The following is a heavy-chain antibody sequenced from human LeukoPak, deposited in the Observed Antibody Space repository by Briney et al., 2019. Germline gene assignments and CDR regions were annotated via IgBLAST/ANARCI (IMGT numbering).Heavy chain of an antibody. CDR2: IYYTWDT. V-gene: IGHV4-59*08. Sequence: PSGPLFLTCTVGCGSISNYYWSWRRQPPGKGLGWGGYIYYTWDTTYNPSLKGRLTISVDTSNDHFSLNWSSLTAADTAIYCCARHAPSYYDYWGQGTLVTASS. J-gene: IGHJ4*02. CDR3: ARHAPSYYDY. CDR1: CGSISNYY.